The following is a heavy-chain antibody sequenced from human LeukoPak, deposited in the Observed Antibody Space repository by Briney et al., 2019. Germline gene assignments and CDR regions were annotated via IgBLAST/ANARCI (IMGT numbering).Heavy chain of an antibody. D-gene: IGHD6-19*01. V-gene: IGHV3-30*02. Sequence: GGSLRLSCAASGFTFSTYGMHWVRQAPGKGLEWVAFIGYDGSNKYYADSVKGRFTISRDNSKNTLNLQMNSLRAEDTAVYYCANEAAGAPDYWGQGTLVTVSS. CDR1: GFTFSTYG. J-gene: IGHJ4*02. CDR3: ANEAAGAPDY. CDR2: IGYDGSNK.